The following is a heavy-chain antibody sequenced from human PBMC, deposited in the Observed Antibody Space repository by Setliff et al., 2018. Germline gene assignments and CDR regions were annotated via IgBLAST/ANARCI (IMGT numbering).Heavy chain of an antibody. CDR1: GESFSNNY. J-gene: IGHJ3*02. Sequence: SETLSLTCSVYGESFSNNYWSWIRQPPGKGLEWIGESNHSGGTSYNPSLKSRVTISLDTSRNQFSLILRSVTAADTAVYYCARGRMRGSCSGPSCTYDPFDIWGQGTPVTVSS. D-gene: IGHD2-2*01. CDR2: SNHSGGT. CDR3: ARGRMRGSCSGPSCTYDPFDI. V-gene: IGHV4-34*01.